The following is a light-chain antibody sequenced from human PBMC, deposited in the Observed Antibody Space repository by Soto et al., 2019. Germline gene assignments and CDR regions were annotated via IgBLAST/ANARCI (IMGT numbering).Light chain of an antibody. CDR2: EVS. J-gene: IGLJ1*01. CDR3: SSYTSSSTLCV. V-gene: IGLV2-14*01. Sequence: QSALTQPASVSGSPGQSITISCTGTSSDVGGYNYVSWYQQHPGKAPKLMIYEVSNRPSGVSNRFSGSKSGNTASLTISGLQADDEADYYCSSYTSSSTLCVFGTGTKVTVL. CDR1: SSDVGGYNY.